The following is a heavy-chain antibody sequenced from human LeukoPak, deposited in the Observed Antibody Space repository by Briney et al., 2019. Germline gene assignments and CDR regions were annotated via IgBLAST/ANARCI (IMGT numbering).Heavy chain of an antibody. Sequence: ASVKVSCKASGYTFTSYGISWVRQAPGQGREWVGWISAYNGNTNYAQKLQGRVAMTTDTSTSPAYMELRSVSSADTAVYYCARDRQWELLRDFDYWGKGTLVTVSS. CDR2: ISAYNGNT. CDR3: ARDRQWELLRDFDY. D-gene: IGHD1-26*01. J-gene: IGHJ4*02. CDR1: GYTFTSYG. V-gene: IGHV1-18*01.